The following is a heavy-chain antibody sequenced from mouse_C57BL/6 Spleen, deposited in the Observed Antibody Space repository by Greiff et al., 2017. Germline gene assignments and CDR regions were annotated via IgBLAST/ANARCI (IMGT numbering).Heavy chain of an antibody. J-gene: IGHJ1*03. CDR1: GFTFSSYA. D-gene: IGHD2-1*01. CDR3: ARGNYLGYFDV. V-gene: IGHV5-4*01. Sequence: EVQLVESGGGLVKPGGSLKLSCAASGFTFSSYAMSWVRQTPEKRLEWVATISDGGSYTYYPDNVKGRFTISRDNAKNNLYLQMSHLKSADTAMYYCARGNYLGYFDVWGTGTTVTVSS. CDR2: ISDGGSYT.